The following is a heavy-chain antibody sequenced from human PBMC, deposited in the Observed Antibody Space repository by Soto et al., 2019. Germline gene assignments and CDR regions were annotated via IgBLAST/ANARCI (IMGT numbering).Heavy chain of an antibody. CDR3: ARYRREAVAGYTLDN. Sequence: PSETQSRTWTVSGGSISSNYWTWIRQPPGKGLEWIGYVYNSGSNNYNPSLKSRVTISEDTSKSQFSLKVNSMTAADTAVYYCARYRREAVAGYTLDNWGQGILVTVSS. J-gene: IGHJ4*02. V-gene: IGHV4-59*01. D-gene: IGHD6-13*01. CDR2: VYNSGSN. CDR1: GGSISSNY.